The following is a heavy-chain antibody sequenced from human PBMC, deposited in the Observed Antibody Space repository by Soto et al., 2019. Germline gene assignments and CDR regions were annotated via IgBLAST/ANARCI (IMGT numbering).Heavy chain of an antibody. CDR2: IYYGGNT. D-gene: IGHD3-22*01. CDR3: ARDRRSYYSDSSGLDY. V-gene: IGHV4-30-2*01. Sequence: QLQLQESGSGLVKPSQTLSLTCGVSGGSISSGGYSWNWIRQPPGKGLEWIGYIYYGGNTNSNPSLESRVTMSVDKSKNQFSLRLSSVTAADTAVYYRARDRRSYYSDSSGLDYWGQGIPVTVSS. CDR1: GGSISSGGYS. J-gene: IGHJ4*02.